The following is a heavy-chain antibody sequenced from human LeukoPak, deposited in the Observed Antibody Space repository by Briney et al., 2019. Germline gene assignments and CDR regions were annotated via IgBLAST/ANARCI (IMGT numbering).Heavy chain of an antibody. Sequence: PGGSLRLSCAASGFTVSGSAMHWVRQASGKGLEWVGRIRSKANSYATAYAASVKGRFTISRDDSKNTAYLQMNSLKTEDTAVYYCTSLGVSGSYGYWGQGTLVTVSS. CDR1: GFTVSGSA. CDR2: IRSKANSYAT. D-gene: IGHD1-26*01. V-gene: IGHV3-73*01. CDR3: TSLGVSGSYGY. J-gene: IGHJ4*02.